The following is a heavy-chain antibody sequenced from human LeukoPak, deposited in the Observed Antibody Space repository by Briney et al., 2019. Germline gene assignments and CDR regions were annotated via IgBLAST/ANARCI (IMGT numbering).Heavy chain of an antibody. CDR2: ISASGDST. CDR3: ARLFDSSVDS. D-gene: IGHD3-22*01. CDR1: GFMFNSYA. J-gene: IGHJ5*01. V-gene: IGHV3-23*01. Sequence: GGSLRLSCAASGFMFNSYAMNWVRQTPGKGLEWVSGISASGDSTYYADSVKGRFTISRDNAKNLLFLQMNSLRGDDTAVYYCARLFDSSVDSWGQGALVSVSS.